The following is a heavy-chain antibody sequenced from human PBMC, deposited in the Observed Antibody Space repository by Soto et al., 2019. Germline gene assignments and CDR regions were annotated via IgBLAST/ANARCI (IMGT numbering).Heavy chain of an antibody. D-gene: IGHD4-17*01. Sequence: GGSLRLSCAASGFTFSSYNMNWVRQAPGKGLEWVASISSSSSYIYYADSVKGRFTISRDNAKSSLYLEMNSLRAEDTAVYYCPRDLVDSGADYLYYYGMDVWGQGTTVTVSS. CDR2: ISSSSSYI. CDR3: PRDLVDSGADYLYYYGMDV. CDR1: GFTFSSYN. J-gene: IGHJ6*02. V-gene: IGHV3-21*01.